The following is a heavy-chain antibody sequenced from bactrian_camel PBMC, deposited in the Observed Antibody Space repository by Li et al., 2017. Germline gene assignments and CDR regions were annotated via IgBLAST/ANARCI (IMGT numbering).Heavy chain of an antibody. D-gene: IGHD3*01. V-gene: IGHV3S1*01. CDR3: AAGPTIGEFTY. CDR2: IYTGSGNT. J-gene: IGHJ4*01. CDR1: GYTYNRNC. Sequence: QVQLVESGGGSVQAGGSLRLSCAASGYTYNRNCMAWFRQAPGKEREGVARIYTGSGNTYYADSVKGRFTISQDNAKNTVYLQMNSLKPEDTDMYYCAAGPTIGEFTYWGQGTQVTVS.